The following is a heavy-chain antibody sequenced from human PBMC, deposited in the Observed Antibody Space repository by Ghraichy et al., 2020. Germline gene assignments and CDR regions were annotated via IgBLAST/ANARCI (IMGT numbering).Heavy chain of an antibody. V-gene: IGHV3-9*01. J-gene: IGHJ4*02. CDR3: TKALWGGLIDH. CDR1: GFIFSDYD. D-gene: IGHD3-16*01. Sequence: GGSLRLSCAASGFIFSDYDMHWVRQPPGKGLEWVSGISWNGDYIEYADSVKGRFTISRDNAKNSLNLQMSSLRPDDTALYYCTKALWGGLIDHWGQGALVTGSS. CDR2: ISWNGDYI.